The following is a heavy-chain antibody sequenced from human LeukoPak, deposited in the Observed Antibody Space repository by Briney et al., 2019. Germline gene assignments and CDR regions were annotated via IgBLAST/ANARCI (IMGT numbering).Heavy chain of an antibody. CDR3: AKAPATGEGYYFYYMDV. CDR1: GFTFSDYA. V-gene: IGHV3-23*01. CDR2: VNGGGGTT. Sequence: GGSLRLSCAASGFASGFTFSDYAVSWVRQAPGKGLEWVASVNGGGGTTYSADAVKGRFTISRDNAENTLYLQMNSLRADDTAIYYCAKAPATGEGYYFYYMDVWGKGTTVTVSS. D-gene: IGHD7-27*01. J-gene: IGHJ6*03.